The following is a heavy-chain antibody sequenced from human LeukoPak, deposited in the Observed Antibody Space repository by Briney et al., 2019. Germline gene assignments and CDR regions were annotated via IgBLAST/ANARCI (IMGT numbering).Heavy chain of an antibody. D-gene: IGHD2-2*01. CDR3: ARGFRGVPAARGRGFDY. CDR1: GGSFSGYY. CDR2: INHSGST. V-gene: IGHV4-34*01. Sequence: SETLSLACAVYGGSFSGYYWSWIRQPPGKGLEWIGEINHSGSTNYNPSLKSRVTISVDTSKNQFSLKLSSVTAADTAVYYCARGFRGVPAARGRGFDYRGQGTLVTVSS. J-gene: IGHJ4*02.